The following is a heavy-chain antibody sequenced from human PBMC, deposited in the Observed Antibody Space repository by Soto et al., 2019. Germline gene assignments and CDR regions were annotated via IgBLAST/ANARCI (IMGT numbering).Heavy chain of an antibody. J-gene: IGHJ4*02. Sequence: GGSLRLSCAASGFTFSSYSMNWVRQAPGKGLEWVSSISSSSSYIYYADSVKGRFTISRDNAKNSLYLQMNSLRAEDTAVYYCASRSDYGGNSGDYWGQGTLVTVSS. CDR3: ASRSDYGGNSGDY. D-gene: IGHD4-17*01. CDR1: GFTFSSYS. CDR2: ISSSSSYI. V-gene: IGHV3-21*01.